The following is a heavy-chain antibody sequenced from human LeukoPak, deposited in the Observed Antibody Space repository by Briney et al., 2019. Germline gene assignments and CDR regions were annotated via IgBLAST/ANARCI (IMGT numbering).Heavy chain of an antibody. CDR3: ARPLKSGNYGRFDP. CDR1: GFTFTGHY. J-gene: IGHJ5*02. CDR2: IHAGRGDT. D-gene: IGHD1-26*01. V-gene: IGHV1-2*02. Sequence: ASVKVSCKASGFTFTGHYMHWVRQAPGQGLEWMGWIHAGRGDTNYAQKFQGRFTMTRDTSINTLFMELSSLRSDDTAVYYCARPLKSGNYGRFDPWGQGTLVTVSS.